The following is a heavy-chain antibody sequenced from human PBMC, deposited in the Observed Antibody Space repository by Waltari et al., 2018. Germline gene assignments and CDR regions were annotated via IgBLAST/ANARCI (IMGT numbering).Heavy chain of an antibody. CDR2: IYYSGST. V-gene: IGHV4-59*01. Sequence: QVQLQESGPGLVKPSETLSLTCTVSGGSISSYYWSWIRQPPGKGLEWIGYIYYSGSTNYNPSLKSRVTISVDTSKNQFSLKLSSVTAADTAVYYCARGGRILRGAFDIWGQGTMVTVSS. D-gene: IGHD4-17*01. CDR3: ARGGRILRGAFDI. CDR1: GGSISSYY. J-gene: IGHJ3*02.